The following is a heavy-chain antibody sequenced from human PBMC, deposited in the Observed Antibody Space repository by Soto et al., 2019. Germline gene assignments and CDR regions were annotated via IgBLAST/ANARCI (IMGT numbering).Heavy chain of an antibody. Sequence: PSETLSLTCAVYGGSFSGYYWSWIRQPPGKGLEWIGEINHSGSTNYNPSLKSRVTISVDTSKNQFSLKLNSVPAADTAVYYCARGRWLRSAFDYWGQGALVTVSS. J-gene: IGHJ4*02. CDR2: INHSGST. D-gene: IGHD5-12*01. CDR1: GGSFSGYY. CDR3: ARGRWLRSAFDY. V-gene: IGHV4-34*01.